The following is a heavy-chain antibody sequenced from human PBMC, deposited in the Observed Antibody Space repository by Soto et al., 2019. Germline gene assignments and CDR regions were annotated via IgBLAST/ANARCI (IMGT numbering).Heavy chain of an antibody. D-gene: IGHD2-2*01. V-gene: IGHV1-69*01. CDR3: ARSQGSSTSLEIYYYYYYGMDV. J-gene: IGHJ6*02. CDR2: IIPISDTT. CDR1: GGTFSSYA. Sequence: QVQLVQSGAEVKKPGSSVKVSCTASGGTFSSYAISWVRQAPGQGLEWMGGIIPISDTTNYAQKFQGRVTITADESTSTAYMELSSLRSEDTAVYYCARSQGSSTSLEIYYYYYYGMDVWGQGTTVTVSS.